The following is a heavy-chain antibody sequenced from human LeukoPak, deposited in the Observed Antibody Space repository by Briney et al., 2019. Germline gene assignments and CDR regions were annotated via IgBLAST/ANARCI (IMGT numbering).Heavy chain of an antibody. CDR2: ISSSSSTI. Sequence: PGGSLRLSCAASGFTFSSYSMNWVRQAPGKGLEWVSYISSSSSTIYYADSVKGRFTISRDNAKNSLYLQMNSLRAEDTAVYYCARDYDHDSSGYYPYYYYGMDVWGQGTTVTVSS. D-gene: IGHD3-22*01. J-gene: IGHJ6*02. V-gene: IGHV3-48*04. CDR1: GFTFSSYS. CDR3: ARDYDHDSSGYYPYYYYGMDV.